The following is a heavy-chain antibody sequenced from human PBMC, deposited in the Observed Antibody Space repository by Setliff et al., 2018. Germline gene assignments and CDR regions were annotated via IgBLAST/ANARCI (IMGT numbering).Heavy chain of an antibody. D-gene: IGHD5-12*01. J-gene: IGHJ4*02. Sequence: GGSLRLSCAASGFTFSSYAITWVRQAPGKGLEWVSMISGSGGSTYYADSVKGRFTISRDNAKNTLYLQMNSLRAEDTAVYYCARVGATAQVIDYWGQGTLVTVS. CDR2: ISGSGGST. CDR3: ARVGATAQVIDY. V-gene: IGHV3-23*01. CDR1: GFTFSSYA.